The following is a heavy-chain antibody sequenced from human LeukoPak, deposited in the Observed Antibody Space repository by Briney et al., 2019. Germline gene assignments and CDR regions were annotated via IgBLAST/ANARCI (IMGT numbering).Heavy chain of an antibody. CDR3: ATGLEARSQFDY. V-gene: IGHV5-10-1*01. Sequence: GESLRISCKGSGYSFTSYWISWVRQMPGKGLEWMGRIDPSDSYTNYSPSFQGHVTIPADKSISTACLQWSSLKASDTAMYYCATGLEARSQFDYWGQGTLVTVSS. D-gene: IGHD1-1*01. CDR2: IDPSDSYT. J-gene: IGHJ4*02. CDR1: GYSFTSYW.